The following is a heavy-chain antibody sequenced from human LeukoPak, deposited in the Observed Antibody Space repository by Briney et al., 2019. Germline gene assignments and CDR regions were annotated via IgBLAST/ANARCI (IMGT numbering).Heavy chain of an antibody. CDR1: GFIFSRYA. J-gene: IGHJ5*02. Sequence: GGSLRLSCAASGFIFSRYAMSWVRQAPGKGRGWVGAINDRGVSTEYADSVKGRFTLSRDNSKNTLYLQMNSQRDDHTAVYYCARDQTGAYPYNWFDPWGQGTLVAVSS. D-gene: IGHD2-21*01. CDR3: ARDQTGAYPYNWFDP. CDR2: INDRGVST. V-gene: IGHV3-23*01.